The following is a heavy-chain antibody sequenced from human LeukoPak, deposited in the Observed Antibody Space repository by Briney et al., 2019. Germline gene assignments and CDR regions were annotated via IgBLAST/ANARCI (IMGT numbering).Heavy chain of an antibody. D-gene: IGHD6-13*01. CDR2: IYYSGST. V-gene: IGHV4-39*07. J-gene: IGHJ4*02. CDR3: ARDVLRGIAAAGIFDY. CDR1: GGSISSSSYY. Sequence: SETLSLTCTVSGGSISSSSYYWGWIRQPPGKGLEWIGSIYYSGSTYYNPSLKSRVTISVDTSKNQFSLKLSSVTAADTAVYYCARDVLRGIAAAGIFDYWGQGTLVTVSS.